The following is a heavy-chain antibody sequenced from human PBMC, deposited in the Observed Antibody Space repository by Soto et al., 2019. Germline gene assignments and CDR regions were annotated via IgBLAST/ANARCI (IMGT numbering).Heavy chain of an antibody. V-gene: IGHV5-51*01. D-gene: IGHD6-13*01. CDR2: IYPGDSDT. J-gene: IGHJ6*02. Sequence: PGESLKISCKGSGYSFTSYWIGWVRQMPGKGLEWMGIIYPGDSDTRYSPSFQGQVTISADKSISTAYLQWSSLKASDTAMYYCARRVSSSWEYYYYGVDVWGQGTTVTVSS. CDR1: GYSFTSYW. CDR3: ARRVSSSWEYYYYGVDV.